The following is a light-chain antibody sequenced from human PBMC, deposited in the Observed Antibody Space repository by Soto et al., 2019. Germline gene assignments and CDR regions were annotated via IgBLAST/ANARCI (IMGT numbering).Light chain of an antibody. J-gene: IGLJ1*01. CDR1: GSDVGGYNY. V-gene: IGLV2-14*01. Sequence: QSALTQPASVSGSPGQSITISCTGTGSDVGGYNYVSWYQHHPGKAPKLIIYEVSNRPSGVSNRFSGSKSGNTASLTISGLQAEDEADYYCNSYTSKSTGVFGTGTKLTVL. CDR2: EVS. CDR3: NSYTSKSTGV.